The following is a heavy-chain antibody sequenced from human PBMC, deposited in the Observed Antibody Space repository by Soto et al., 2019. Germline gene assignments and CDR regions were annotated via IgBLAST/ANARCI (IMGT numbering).Heavy chain of an antibody. Sequence: SETLSLTCTVSGGSINSYYWNWIRQPPGKGLEWIGYVYHTGSTDYNPSLRNRVTMSVDPSKNQFSLKLSSVTAADTAVYYCARPRHWGQGTLVTVSS. CDR1: GGSINSYY. CDR3: ARPRH. CDR2: VYHTGST. V-gene: IGHV4-59*12. J-gene: IGHJ4*02.